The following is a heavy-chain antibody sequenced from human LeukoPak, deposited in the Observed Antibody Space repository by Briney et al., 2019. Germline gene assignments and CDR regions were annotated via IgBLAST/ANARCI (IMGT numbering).Heavy chain of an antibody. Sequence: SETLSLTCTVSGGSISSSSYYWGWIRQPPGKGLEWIGSIYYSGSTYYNPSLKSRVTISVDTSKNQFSLKLSSVTAADTAVYYCAKHYDSSGYPLYYFDYWGQGTLVTVSS. CDR2: IYYSGST. J-gene: IGHJ4*02. CDR3: AKHYDSSGYPLYYFDY. CDR1: GGSISSSSYY. D-gene: IGHD3-22*01. V-gene: IGHV4-39*01.